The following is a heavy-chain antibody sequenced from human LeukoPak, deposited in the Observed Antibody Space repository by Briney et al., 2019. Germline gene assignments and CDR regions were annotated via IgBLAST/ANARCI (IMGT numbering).Heavy chain of an antibody. CDR2: IWYDGSNK. CDR1: GFTFSSFG. Sequence: PGGSLRRSCAASGFTFSSFGMHWVRQAPGKWLEWVAVIWYDGSNKYYADSVKGRFTISRDNSKNTLYLQMNSLRAEDTAVYYCARELPPVVTYYFDYWGQGTLITVSS. CDR3: ARELPPVVTYYFDY. V-gene: IGHV3-33*01. J-gene: IGHJ4*02. D-gene: IGHD2-15*01.